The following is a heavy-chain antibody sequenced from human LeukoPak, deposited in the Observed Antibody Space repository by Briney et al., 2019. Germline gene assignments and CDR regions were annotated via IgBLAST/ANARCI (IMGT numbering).Heavy chain of an antibody. J-gene: IGHJ6*02. CDR1: GFTFSSYG. Sequence: PGGSLRLSCAASGFTFSSYGMHWVRQAPGKGLEWVAVIWYDGSNKYYADSVKGRFTISRDNSKNTLYLQMNSLRAEDTAVYYCAKPPSTTAHGMDVWGQGTTVTVSS. CDR3: AKPPSTTAHGMDV. V-gene: IGHV3-33*06. CDR2: IWYDGSNK. D-gene: IGHD4-17*01.